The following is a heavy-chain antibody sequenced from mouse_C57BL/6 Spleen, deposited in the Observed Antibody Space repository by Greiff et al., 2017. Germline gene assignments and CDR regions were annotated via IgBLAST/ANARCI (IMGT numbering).Heavy chain of an antibody. D-gene: IGHD4-1*01. CDR3: ARAGDWYFDV. V-gene: IGHV5-16*01. CDR1: GFPFSDYY. Sequence: EVMLVESEGGLVQPGSSMKLSCTASGFPFSDYYMAWVRQVPEKGLEWVANINYDGSSTYYLDSLKSRFIISRDNAKNILSLQMSSLKSEDTAKYYCARAGDWYFDVWGTGTTVTVSS. CDR2: INYDGSST. J-gene: IGHJ1*03.